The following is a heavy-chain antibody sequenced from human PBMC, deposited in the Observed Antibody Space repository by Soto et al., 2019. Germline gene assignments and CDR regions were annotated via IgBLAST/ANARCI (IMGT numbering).Heavy chain of an antibody. CDR3: ARHSTMVRGVIYPMGFDP. V-gene: IGHV4-39*01. Sequence: SETLSLTCTVSGGSISSSSYYWGWIRQPPGRGLEWIGSIYYSGSTYYNPSLKSRVTISVDTSKNQFSLKLSSVTAADTAVYYCARHSTMVRGVIYPMGFDPWGQGTLVTVSS. CDR1: GGSISSSSYY. CDR2: IYYSGST. J-gene: IGHJ5*02. D-gene: IGHD3-10*01.